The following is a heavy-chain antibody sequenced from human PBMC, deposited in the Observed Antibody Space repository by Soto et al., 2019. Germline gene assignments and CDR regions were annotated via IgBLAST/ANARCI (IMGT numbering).Heavy chain of an antibody. J-gene: IGHJ4*02. CDR2: FDPEDGET. Sequence: AASVKVSCKFSGYTLTELSMHWVRQAPGKGLEWMGGFDPEDGETIYAQKFQGRVTMTEDTSTDTAYMELSSLRSEDTAVYYCATVDFYYDSSVVDKIDDYWGQGTLVTVSS. D-gene: IGHD3-22*01. CDR1: GYTLTELS. CDR3: ATVDFYYDSSVVDKIDDY. V-gene: IGHV1-24*01.